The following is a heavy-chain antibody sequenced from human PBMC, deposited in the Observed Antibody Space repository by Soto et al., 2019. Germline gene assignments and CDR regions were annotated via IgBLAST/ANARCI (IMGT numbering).Heavy chain of an antibody. V-gene: IGHV3-15*01. CDR3: TRGPVGSTRPLDY. D-gene: IGHD2-2*01. CDR1: GFTFSNAW. Sequence: EVPLVESGGGLVEPGGSLRLSCAASGFTFSNAWMSWVRQAPGKGLEWVGRIKSKSEGETIDYAAPVKGRFTISRDDSKNTLYLQMNSLKSEDTGVYYCTRGPVGSTRPLDYWGQGTLVTVSS. J-gene: IGHJ4*02. CDR2: IKSKSEGETI.